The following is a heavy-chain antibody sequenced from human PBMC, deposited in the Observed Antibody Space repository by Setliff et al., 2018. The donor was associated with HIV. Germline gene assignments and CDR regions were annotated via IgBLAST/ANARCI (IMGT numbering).Heavy chain of an antibody. CDR2: IYYSGST. CDR3: AKCSGRFGVVTWFDS. J-gene: IGHJ5*01. V-gene: IGHV4-59*08. CDR1: GGSLTNYY. Sequence: KPSETLSLTCAVYGGSLTNYYWSWIRQSPGKGLEWIGYIYYSGSTNYNPSLKSRVTISVDSSKNQFSLQVTSISAADTAVYYCAKCSGRFGVVTWFDSWGHGMLVTAPQ. D-gene: IGHD3-10*02.